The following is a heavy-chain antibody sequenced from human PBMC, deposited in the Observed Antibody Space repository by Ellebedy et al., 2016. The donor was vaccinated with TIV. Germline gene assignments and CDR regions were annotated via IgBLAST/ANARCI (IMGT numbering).Heavy chain of an antibody. CDR1: GYTFTTHW. D-gene: IGHD6-6*01. CDR2: IYPGDYDT. CDR3: ARCRSPYSRSECFDY. Sequence: GESLKISCKGSGYTFTTHWLGWVRQMPGKGLEWMGIIYPGDYDTRYSPSFQGQVTISADKSISTAYLQWRRLKASDTAMYYCARCRSPYSRSECFDYWGQGTLVTGSS. V-gene: IGHV5-51*01. J-gene: IGHJ4*02.